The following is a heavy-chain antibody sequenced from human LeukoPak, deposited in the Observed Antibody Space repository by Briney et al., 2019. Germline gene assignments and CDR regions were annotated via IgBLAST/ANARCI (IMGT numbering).Heavy chain of an antibody. J-gene: IGHJ4*02. V-gene: IGHV3-23*01. CDR3: AKDNYDILTGYYFYYFDY. CDR1: GFTFSSYA. D-gene: IGHD3-9*01. CDR2: ISGSGGST. Sequence: PGGSLRLSCAASGFTFSSYAMSWVRQAPEKGLEWVSAISGSGGSTYYADSVKGRFTISRDNSKNTLYLQMNSLRAEDTAVYYCAKDNYDILTGYYFYYFDYWGQGTLVTVSS.